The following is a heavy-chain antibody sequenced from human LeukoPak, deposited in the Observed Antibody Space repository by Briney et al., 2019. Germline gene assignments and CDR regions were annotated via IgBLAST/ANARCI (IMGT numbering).Heavy chain of an antibody. Sequence: GGSLRLSCAASGFTFSSYSIHWVRQAPGKGLEWVSSISSSSSTIYYADSVKGRFTISRDNSKNTLYLQMNSLRAEDTAVYYCAKDIPPYSSSWYEVPGDYWGQGTLVTVSS. CDR3: AKDIPPYSSSWYEVPGDY. CDR1: GFTFSSYS. J-gene: IGHJ4*02. CDR2: ISSSSSTI. D-gene: IGHD6-13*01. V-gene: IGHV3-48*01.